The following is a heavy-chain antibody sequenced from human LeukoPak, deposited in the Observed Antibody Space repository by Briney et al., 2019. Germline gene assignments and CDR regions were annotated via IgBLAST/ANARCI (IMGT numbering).Heavy chain of an antibody. CDR2: INPNTGGT. J-gene: IGHJ3*02. CDR3: TRALGQWLPHAFDI. D-gene: IGHD6-19*01. Sequence: ASVKVSCKASGYTFTGYYVHWVRQAPGQGLEWMGWINPNTGGTEYAQKFQGRVTMTRDTSISTAYMELSRLKSDDTAVYYCTRALGQWLPHAFDIWGQGTMVIVSS. CDR1: GYTFTGYY. V-gene: IGHV1-2*02.